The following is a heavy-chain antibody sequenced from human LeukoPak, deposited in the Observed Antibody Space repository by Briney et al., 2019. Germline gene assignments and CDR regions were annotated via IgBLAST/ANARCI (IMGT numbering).Heavy chain of an antibody. CDR1: GFTVSSNY. Sequence: GGSLRLSCAASGFTVSSNYMSWVRQAPGKGLEWVSVIYSGGSTYYADSVKGRFTISRDNSKNTLYLQMNSLRAEDTAAYYCARDRRYDFWSGYYYYYGMDVWGQGTTVTVSS. J-gene: IGHJ6*02. CDR3: ARDRRYDFWSGYYYYYGMDV. CDR2: IYSGGST. V-gene: IGHV3-66*02. D-gene: IGHD3-3*01.